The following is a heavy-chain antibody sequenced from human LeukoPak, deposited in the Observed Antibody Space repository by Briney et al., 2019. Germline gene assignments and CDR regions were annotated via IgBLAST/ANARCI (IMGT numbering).Heavy chain of an antibody. CDR3: ARGRYSSGSSADY. D-gene: IGHD6-19*01. Sequence: GGSLRLSCAASGFTFSDYYMSWLRQAPAKGMQWVSYISSSDTYTNYADSVKGRFTISRDNAKDSLYLQMNSLRAEDTAVYYCARGRYSSGSSADYWAREPWSPSPQ. CDR1: GFTFSDYY. V-gene: IGHV3-11*06. J-gene: IGHJ4*02. CDR2: ISSSDTYT.